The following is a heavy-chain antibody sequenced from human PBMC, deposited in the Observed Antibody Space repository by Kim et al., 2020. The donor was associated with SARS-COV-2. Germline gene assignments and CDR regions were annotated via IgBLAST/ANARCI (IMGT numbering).Heavy chain of an antibody. Sequence: GGSLRLSCAASGFTFSSYAMHWVRQAPGKGLEWVAVISYDGSNKYYADSVKGRFTISRDNSKNTLYLQMNSLRAEDTAVYYCARAFSLSGHSDDYYYGMDVWGEGTTVTVSS. CDR1: GFTFSSYA. V-gene: IGHV3-30*04. CDR3: ARAFSLSGHSDDYYYGMDV. J-gene: IGHJ6*04. CDR2: ISYDGSNK. D-gene: IGHD3-22*01.